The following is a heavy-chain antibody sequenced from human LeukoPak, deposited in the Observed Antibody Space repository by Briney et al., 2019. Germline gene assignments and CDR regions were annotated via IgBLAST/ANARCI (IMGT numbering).Heavy chain of an antibody. CDR1: GFTFSSYA. V-gene: IGHV3-23*01. CDR2: ISGSGGST. J-gene: IGHJ4*02. D-gene: IGHD3-22*01. CDR3: AKEENDYYDSSGYYPIDY. Sequence: GGSLRLSCAASGFTFSSYAMSWVRQAPGKGLEWVSAISGSGGSTDYADSVKGRFTISRDNSQNTLYLQMNSLRAEDTAVYYCAKEENDYYDSSGYYPIDYWGQGTLVTVSS.